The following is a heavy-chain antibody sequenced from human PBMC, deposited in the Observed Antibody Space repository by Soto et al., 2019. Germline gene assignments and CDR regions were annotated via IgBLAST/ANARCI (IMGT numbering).Heavy chain of an antibody. CDR1: GYTFSNFD. V-gene: IGHV1-8*01. D-gene: IGHD3-3*01. CDR2: MDPRNGNT. J-gene: IGHJ6*02. CDR3: ARDLGDFRSTSGVLLYVMDV. Sequence: QVQLVQSGAEVKKPGASVKVSCKASGYTFSNFDINWVRQAPGQGLEWVGWMDPRNGNTGYAEKFQGRVTMTGNTAISTAYMELSSLRSEDTAVYYCARDLGDFRSTSGVLLYVMDVWGQGTTVTVS.